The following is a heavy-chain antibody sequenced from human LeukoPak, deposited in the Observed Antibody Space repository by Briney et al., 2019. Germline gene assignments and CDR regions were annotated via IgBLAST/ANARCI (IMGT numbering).Heavy chain of an antibody. CDR2: IYYSGST. D-gene: IGHD1-26*01. V-gene: IGHV4-39*01. CDR3: AKSGGYGLIDY. CDR1: GGSISSSSYY. J-gene: IGHJ4*02. Sequence: TETLSLTCTVSGGSISSSSYYWGWIRQPPGKGLEWIGSIYYSGSTYYNASLQSRVTISIETSKNQISLRLNSVTAADTAIYYCAKSGGYGLIDYWGQGTLVTVSS.